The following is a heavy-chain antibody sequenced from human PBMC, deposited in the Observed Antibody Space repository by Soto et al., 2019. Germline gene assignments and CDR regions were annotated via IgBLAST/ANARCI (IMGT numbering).Heavy chain of an antibody. D-gene: IGHD4-17*01. V-gene: IGHV1-69*13. J-gene: IGHJ6*02. Sequence: SVKVSCKASGGTFSSYAISWVRQAPGQGLEWMGGIIPIFGTANYAQKFQGRVTITADESTSTAYMELSSLRSEDTAVYYCARATVKLDYYYYGMDVWGQGTTVTVSS. CDR1: GGTFSSYA. CDR2: IIPIFGTA. CDR3: ARATVKLDYYYYGMDV.